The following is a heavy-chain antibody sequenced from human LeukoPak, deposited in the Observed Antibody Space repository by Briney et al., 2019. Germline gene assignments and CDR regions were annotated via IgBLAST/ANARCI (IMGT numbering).Heavy chain of an antibody. CDR2: MRQDGSEK. Sequence: PGGSLRLSCVASGFNFANYWMSWVRHAPGKGLEWVANMRQDGSEKYYVGSVKGRFTISRDNAKNSLYLQMSSLRAEDTAVYYCARGVNWNYGRFDFWGQGTLVTVSS. V-gene: IGHV3-7*05. J-gene: IGHJ4*02. CDR1: GFNFANYW. D-gene: IGHD1-7*01. CDR3: ARGVNWNYGRFDF.